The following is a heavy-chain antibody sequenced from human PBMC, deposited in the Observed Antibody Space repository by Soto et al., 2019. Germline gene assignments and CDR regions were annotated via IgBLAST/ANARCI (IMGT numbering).Heavy chain of an antibody. V-gene: IGHV4-4*02. J-gene: IGHJ4*02. CDR2: IYHSGST. Sequence: QVQLQESGPGLVKPSGTLSLTCAVSSGSISSSNWWSWVRQPPGKGLEWIGEIYHSGSTNYNPSLKGRVTISVDKSKNQFSLKLSSVTAADTAVYYCARDGAACGGSCYYFDYWGQGTLVTVSS. D-gene: IGHD2-15*01. CDR1: SGSISSSNW. CDR3: ARDGAACGGSCYYFDY.